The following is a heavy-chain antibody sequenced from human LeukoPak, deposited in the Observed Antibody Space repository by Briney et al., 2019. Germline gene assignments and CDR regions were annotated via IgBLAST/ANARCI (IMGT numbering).Heavy chain of an antibody. D-gene: IGHD3-22*01. V-gene: IGHV4-34*01. J-gene: IGHJ4*02. Sequence: KPSETLSLTCAVYGGSFSGYYWSWIRQPPGKGLEWIGEINHSGSTNYNPSLKSRVTISVDTSKNQLSLKLSSVTAADTAVYYCARRPRFSMIVGDYWGQGTLVTVSS. CDR1: GGSFSGYY. CDR3: ARRPRFSMIVGDY. CDR2: INHSGST.